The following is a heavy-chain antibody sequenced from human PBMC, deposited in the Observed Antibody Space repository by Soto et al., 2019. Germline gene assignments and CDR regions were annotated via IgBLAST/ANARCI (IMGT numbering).Heavy chain of an antibody. CDR2: IYYSGST. D-gene: IGHD5-18*01. Sequence: SETLSLTCTVSGGSISSGDYYWSWIRQPPGKGLEWIGYIYYSGSTYYNPSLKSRVTISVDTSKNQFSLKLSSVTAADTAVYYCARVRYSYGVIDYWGQGTLVTVSS. CDR3: ARVRYSYGVIDY. J-gene: IGHJ4*02. V-gene: IGHV4-30-4*01. CDR1: GGSISSGDYY.